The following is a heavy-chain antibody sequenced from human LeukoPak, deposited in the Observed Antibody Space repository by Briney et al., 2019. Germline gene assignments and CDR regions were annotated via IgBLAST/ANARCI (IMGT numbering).Heavy chain of an antibody. J-gene: IGHJ4*02. V-gene: IGHV3-7*02. Sequence: GGSLRLSCAASGFTFSSYWMSWVRQAPGKGLVWVANIHLDGSEKYYVDSVKGRFTISRDNAKNPLYLQMNSLRAEDTAVYYCATDCSSVSCFDYWGQGTLVTVSS. D-gene: IGHD2-2*01. CDR2: IHLDGSEK. CDR3: ATDCSSVSCFDY. CDR1: GFTFSSYW.